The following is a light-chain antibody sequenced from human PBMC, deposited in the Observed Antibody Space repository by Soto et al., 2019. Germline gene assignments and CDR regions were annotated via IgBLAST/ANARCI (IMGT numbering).Light chain of an antibody. CDR1: QSINSW. V-gene: IGKV1-5*01. J-gene: IGKJ1*01. Sequence: GDRVTITCRASQSINSWVAWFQQKPGKAPKVLIYDASTLESGVPSRVSGSGSGTEFTLTIDSLQPEDVATYYCQRYNAFSQTFGQGTKV. CDR2: DAS. CDR3: QRYNAFSQT.